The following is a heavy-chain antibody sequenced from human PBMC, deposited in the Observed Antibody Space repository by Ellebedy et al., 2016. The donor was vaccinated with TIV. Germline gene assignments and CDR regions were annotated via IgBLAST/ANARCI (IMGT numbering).Heavy chain of an antibody. CDR1: GFTFSSYD. CDR3: ARGGFGSWFDY. D-gene: IGHD6-13*01. CDR2: ISYDGSNK. Sequence: GESLKIFCAASGFTFSSYDIHWVRQAPGKGLEWVAVISYDGSNKFYADSVKGRFTIARDNSKNTVYLQMNSLRGEDTAVYYCARGGFGSWFDYWGQGTLVTVSS. V-gene: IGHV3-30-3*01. J-gene: IGHJ4*02.